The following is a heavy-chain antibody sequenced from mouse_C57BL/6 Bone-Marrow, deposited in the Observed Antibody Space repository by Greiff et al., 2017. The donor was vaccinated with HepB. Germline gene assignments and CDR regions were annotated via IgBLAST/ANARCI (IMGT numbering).Heavy chain of an antibody. CDR2: ISGGGGNT. CDR3: AVPHWYFDV. CDR1: GFTFSSYT. D-gene: IGHD5-1*01. V-gene: IGHV5-9*01. J-gene: IGHJ1*03. Sequence: EVQGVESGGGLVKPGGSLKLSCAASGFTFSSYTISWVRQTPEKRLEWVATISGGGGNTYYPDSVKGRFTISRDNAKNTLYLQMSSLRSEDTALYYCAVPHWYFDVWGTGTTVTVSS.